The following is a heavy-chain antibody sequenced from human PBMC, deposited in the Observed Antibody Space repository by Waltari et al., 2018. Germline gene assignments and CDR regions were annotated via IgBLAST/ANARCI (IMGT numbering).Heavy chain of an antibody. V-gene: IGHV3-23*04. J-gene: IGHJ4*02. CDR1: GFIFTSYA. D-gene: IGHD6-13*01. CDR2: ISGSGGST. CDR3: AKVPGPGKPTGFMPSPYYFDY. Sequence: QLVASGGGLVKPGGSLRLSCAASGFIFTSYAMTWVGQAPGKGLEWVSAISGSGGSTYYADSVKGRFIISRDTSKKTLYLQMNSLGAEDTAVYYCAKVPGPGKPTGFMPSPYYFDYWGLGTLVSVSS.